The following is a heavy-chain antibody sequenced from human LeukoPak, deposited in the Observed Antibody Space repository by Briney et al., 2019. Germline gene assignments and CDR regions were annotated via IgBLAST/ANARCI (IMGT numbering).Heavy chain of an antibody. D-gene: IGHD3-9*01. Sequence: ASVKVSCKASGYTFTSYGISWVRQAPGQGLEWMGWISAYNGNTNYAQKLQGRVTMTTDTSTSTAYMELRSLRSDDTAVYYCAREPSDYDILTGYYTHSHVDVWGQGTTVTVSS. J-gene: IGHJ6*02. CDR3: AREPSDYDILTGYYTHSHVDV. CDR1: GYTFTSYG. CDR2: ISAYNGNT. V-gene: IGHV1-18*01.